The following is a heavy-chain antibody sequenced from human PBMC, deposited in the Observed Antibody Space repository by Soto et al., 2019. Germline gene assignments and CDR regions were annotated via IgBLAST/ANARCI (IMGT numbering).Heavy chain of an antibody. CDR3: ARTLMTTVTTVTYFDS. J-gene: IGHJ4*02. Sequence: SGPTLVNPTQTLTLTCTFSGFSLSTSGMRVSWIRQPPGKALEWLARIDWDDDKFYSTALKTRLTISQDTSKNQVVLTVTNLYPVDTAMYYSARTLMTTVTTVTYFDSWGQGALATASS. D-gene: IGHD4-4*01. CDR1: GFSLSTSGMR. V-gene: IGHV2-70*04. CDR2: IDWDDDK.